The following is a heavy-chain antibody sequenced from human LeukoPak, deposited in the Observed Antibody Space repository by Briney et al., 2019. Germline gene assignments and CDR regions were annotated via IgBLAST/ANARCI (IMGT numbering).Heavy chain of an antibody. V-gene: IGHV3-30-3*01. D-gene: IGHD1-1*01. CDR1: GFTFSSYA. CDR3: ATSMWNDGFLDY. J-gene: IGHJ4*02. CDR2: ISYDGSNK. Sequence: GGSLRLSCAASGFTFSSYAMHWVRQAPGKGLEWVAVISYDGSNKYYADSVKGRFTISRDNSKNTLYLQMNSLRAEDTAVYYCATSMWNDGFLDYWGQGTLVTVS.